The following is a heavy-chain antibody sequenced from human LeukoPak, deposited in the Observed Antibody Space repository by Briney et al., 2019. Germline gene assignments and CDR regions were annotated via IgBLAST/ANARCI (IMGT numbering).Heavy chain of an antibody. CDR1: GGTFSSCA. Sequence: EASVKVSCKASGGTFSSCAISWVRQAPGQGLEWMGIINPSGGSTRYAQKFQGRVTMTRDTSTSTVYMELSSLRSEDTAVYYCARSLQGIAVTGDYWGQGTLVTVSS. CDR2: INPSGGST. CDR3: ARSLQGIAVTGDY. D-gene: IGHD6-19*01. J-gene: IGHJ4*02. V-gene: IGHV1-46*01.